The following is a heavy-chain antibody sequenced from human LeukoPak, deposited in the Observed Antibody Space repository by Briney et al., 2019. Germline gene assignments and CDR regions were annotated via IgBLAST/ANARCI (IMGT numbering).Heavy chain of an antibody. V-gene: IGHV3-66*01. D-gene: IGHD6-19*01. CDR2: IYSGGST. CDR1: GFTVSTNY. J-gene: IGHJ4*02. Sequence: GGSLRLSCAASGFTVSTNYMSWVRQAPGKGLEWVSVIYSGGSTYYADPVKGRFTISRDNSKNTLYLQMNSLRAEDTAVYYYARGRLYSTGWTYFDYSGQGTLVTVSS. CDR3: ARGRLYSTGWTYFDY.